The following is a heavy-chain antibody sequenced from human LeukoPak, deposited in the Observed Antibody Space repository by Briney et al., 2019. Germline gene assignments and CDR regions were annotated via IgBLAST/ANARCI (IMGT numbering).Heavy chain of an antibody. J-gene: IGHJ4*02. CDR1: GYTFTSYY. CDR3: ARAIAAAGSFDY. V-gene: IGHV1-46*01. D-gene: IGHD6-13*01. CDR2: INPSGGST. Sequence: ASVKVSCKASGYTFTSYYMHWVRQAPGQGLEWMGIINPSGGSTSYAQKFQGRVTITRDTSASTAYMELSSLRSEDTAVYYCARAIAAAGSFDYWGQGTLVTVSS.